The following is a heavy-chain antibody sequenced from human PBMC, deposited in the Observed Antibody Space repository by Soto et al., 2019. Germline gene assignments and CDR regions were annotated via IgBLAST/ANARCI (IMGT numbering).Heavy chain of an antibody. J-gene: IGHJ5*02. CDR3: SRDRSIGSAGTIPNGGWFDP. V-gene: IGHV4-4*02. CDR1: GVSISSSNW. Sequence: PAESLSLTCAVSGVSISSSNWWCLGRQPPGKGLGGIGVIYRSGSTNYNHSLKSRVTISVDKSKNQLYLKMSSVTAADTAVYYFSRDRSIGSAGTIPNGGWFDPWGQGTLVTVSS. CDR2: IYRSGST. D-gene: IGHD6-13*01.